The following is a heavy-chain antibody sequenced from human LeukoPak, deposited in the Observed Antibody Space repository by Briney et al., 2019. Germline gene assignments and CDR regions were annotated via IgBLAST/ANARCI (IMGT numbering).Heavy chain of an antibody. V-gene: IGHV3-48*02. Sequence: PGGSLRLSCAASGFTFSSYSMNWVRQAPGKGLEWVSCISSSSSTIYYADSVKGRFTISRDNAKNSLYLQMNSLRDEDTAVYYCARGTNTYLMIEGYFDYWGQGTLVTVSS. CDR3: ARGTNTYLMIEGYFDY. CDR2: ISSSSSTI. J-gene: IGHJ4*02. D-gene: IGHD2-8*01. CDR1: GFTFSSYS.